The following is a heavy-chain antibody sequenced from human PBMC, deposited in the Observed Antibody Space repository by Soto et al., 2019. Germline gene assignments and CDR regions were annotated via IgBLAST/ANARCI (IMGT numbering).Heavy chain of an antibody. V-gene: IGHV4-39*01. CDR1: GGSIGSSSYY. CDR2: IYYSGST. D-gene: IGHD3-10*01. J-gene: IGHJ4*02. CDR3: AREFPDYYGSGSYPH. Sequence: SETLSLTCTVSGGSIGSSSYYWGWIRQPPGKGLEWIGSIYYSGSTYYNPSLKSRVTISVDTSKNQFSLKLSSVTAADTAVYYCAREFPDYYGSGSYPHWGQGTLVTVSS.